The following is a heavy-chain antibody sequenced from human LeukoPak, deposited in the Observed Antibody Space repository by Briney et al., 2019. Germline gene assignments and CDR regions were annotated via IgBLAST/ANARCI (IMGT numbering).Heavy chain of an antibody. CDR3: AKDITTLTPYYFDY. CDR2: ISGSGAST. CDR1: GFTFSSFA. Sequence: GESLRLSCAASGFTFSSFAMSWVRQAPGRGLEWVSSISGSGASTYYADSVKGRFTISRDNSKNPLYLQMNSLRAEDTAVYYCAKDITTLTPYYFDYWGQGTLVTVSS. V-gene: IGHV3-23*01. J-gene: IGHJ4*02. D-gene: IGHD4-11*01.